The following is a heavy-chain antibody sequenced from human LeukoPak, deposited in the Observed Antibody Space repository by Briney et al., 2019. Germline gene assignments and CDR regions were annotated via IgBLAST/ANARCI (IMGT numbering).Heavy chain of an antibody. CDR3: EPHFYDGSGYYYYDY. CDR1: GFTFSSYA. Sequence: RGSLRLSCAASGFTFSSYAMSWVRQAPGKGLEWVSAIGGSGFSTYYADSEKGRFTISRDNSKNTLYLQMNSLRAEDTAVYYCEPHFYDGSGYYYYDYWGQGTLVTVSS. CDR2: IGGSGFST. J-gene: IGHJ4*02. V-gene: IGHV3-23*01. D-gene: IGHD3-22*01.